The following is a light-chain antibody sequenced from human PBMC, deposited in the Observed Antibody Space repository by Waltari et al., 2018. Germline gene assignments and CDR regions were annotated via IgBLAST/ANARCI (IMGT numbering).Light chain of an antibody. CDR3: QQYYNFPWT. J-gene: IGKJ1*01. V-gene: IGKV1D-8*03. Sequence: VIWMTQSPSLVSASIGARVTISCRMSQDISIYLGWYQQKAGKAPELLIYGATTLQSGVPSRFSGSGSGTDFTLTISRLQSEDFATYYCQQYYNFPWTFGQGTTVEIK. CDR2: GAT. CDR1: QDISIY.